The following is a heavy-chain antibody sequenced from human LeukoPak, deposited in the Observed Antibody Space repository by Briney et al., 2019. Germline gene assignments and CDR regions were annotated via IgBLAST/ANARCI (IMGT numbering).Heavy chain of an antibody. Sequence: SETLSLTCAVYGGSFSDYYWSWLRQSPGKGLEWIGYIYYTGTSYNPSLKSRVTISADTSKNQFSLKLISVTAADTAVYYCASRKLGNDYWGQGTLVTVSS. J-gene: IGHJ4*02. D-gene: IGHD7-27*01. CDR3: ASRKLGNDY. V-gene: IGHV4-59*01. CDR1: GGSFSDYY. CDR2: IYYTGT.